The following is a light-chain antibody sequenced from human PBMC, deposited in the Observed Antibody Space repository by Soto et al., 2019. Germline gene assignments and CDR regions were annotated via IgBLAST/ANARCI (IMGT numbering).Light chain of an antibody. CDR1: TGAVTSGHF. Sequence: QAVVTQEPSLTVSPGGTVTLTCGSSTGAVTSGHFPYWFQQKPGLVPRTLIYDTSNKHSWTPARFSGSLLGGKAALTLSGAQPEDEADYYCLLSYNGPWVFGGGTKLTVL. CDR3: LLSYNGPWV. V-gene: IGLV7-46*01. J-gene: IGLJ2*01. CDR2: DTS.